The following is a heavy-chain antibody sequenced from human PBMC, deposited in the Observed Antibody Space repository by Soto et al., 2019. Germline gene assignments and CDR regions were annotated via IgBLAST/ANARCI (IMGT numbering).Heavy chain of an antibody. CDR1: GFTFSSYW. D-gene: IGHD2-21*02. Sequence: GASLRLSCAASGFTFSSYWMSWVRQAPGKGLEWVANIKQDGSEKYYVDSVKGRFTISRDNAKNSLYLQMNSLRAEDTAVYYCARERVTAIDYYYSGMDVWGQGTTVTVSS. CDR2: IKQDGSEK. CDR3: ARERVTAIDYYYSGMDV. J-gene: IGHJ6*02. V-gene: IGHV3-7*01.